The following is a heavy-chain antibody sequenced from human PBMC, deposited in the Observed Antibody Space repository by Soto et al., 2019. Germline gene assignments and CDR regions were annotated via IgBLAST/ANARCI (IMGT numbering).Heavy chain of an antibody. V-gene: IGHV3-23*01. J-gene: IGHJ6*02. CDR1: GFTFSNYA. CDR2: ISGSGGST. Sequence: GGSLRLSCAASGFTFSNYAMTWVRQAPGKGLEWVSTISGSGGSTYYADSVKGRFTISRDNSKNTLYLQMNSLRAEDTAVYYCAKGRYYGSGSPVRGMDVWGQGTTVTVSS. D-gene: IGHD3-10*01. CDR3: AKGRYYGSGSPVRGMDV.